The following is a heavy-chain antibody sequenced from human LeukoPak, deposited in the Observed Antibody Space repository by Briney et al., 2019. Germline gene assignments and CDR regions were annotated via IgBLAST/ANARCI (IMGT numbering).Heavy chain of an antibody. CDR1: GFTFSSYA. CDR3: ARGMGIVGATSDY. CDR2: ISGSGGST. J-gene: IGHJ4*02. Sequence: PGGSLRLSCAASGFTFSSYAMSWVRQAPGKGLEWVSAISGSGGSTYYADSVKGRFTISRDNAKNSLYLQMNSLRAEDTAVYYCARGMGIVGATSDYWGQGTLVTVSS. V-gene: IGHV3-23*01. D-gene: IGHD1-26*01.